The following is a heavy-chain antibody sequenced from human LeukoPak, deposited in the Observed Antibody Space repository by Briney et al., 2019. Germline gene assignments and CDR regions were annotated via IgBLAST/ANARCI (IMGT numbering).Heavy chain of an antibody. CDR1: GFTFSNHW. D-gene: IGHD6-19*01. V-gene: IGHV3-74*01. Sequence: PGGSLRLSCAASGFTFSNHWMHWVRQAPGKGLVWVSRITSDGSSTGYADSVKGRFIISRDNAQKTLYLQMNSLRAEDTAVYYCAREGSGSSDWFFYYYGMDVWGQGTTVTVSS. CDR2: ITSDGSST. J-gene: IGHJ6*02. CDR3: AREGSGSSDWFFYYYGMDV.